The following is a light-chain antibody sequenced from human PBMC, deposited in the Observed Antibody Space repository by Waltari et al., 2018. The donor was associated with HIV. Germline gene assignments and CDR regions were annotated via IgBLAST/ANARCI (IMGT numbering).Light chain of an antibody. CDR2: AAS. J-gene: IGKJ5*01. CDR3: QQYGTSRVT. CDR1: QSVSSY. Sequence: EIVLTQSPATLSLSPGERATLSCRASQSVSSYLAWYQQKPGQAPRLLIYAASNRATGIPARFSGSGSGTDFTLTISRLEPEDFAVYYCQQYGTSRVTFGQGTRLEIK. V-gene: IGKV3-11*01.